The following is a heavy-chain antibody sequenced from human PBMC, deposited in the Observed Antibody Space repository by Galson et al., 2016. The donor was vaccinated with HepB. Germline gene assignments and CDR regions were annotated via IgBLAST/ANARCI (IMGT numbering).Heavy chain of an antibody. Sequence: SVKVSCKASGYTFSNYGITWVRQAPGQGLEWMGWINCYNGNRNFAQNLQGRITMTTDTSTNTAYMELRSLKFEDTAVYYCARGHNQISTYSYGWDYFDYWGQGTLVTVSS. V-gene: IGHV1-18*01. D-gene: IGHD5-18*01. CDR1: GYTFSNYG. J-gene: IGHJ4*02. CDR3: ARGHNQISTYSYGWDYFDY. CDR2: INCYNGNR.